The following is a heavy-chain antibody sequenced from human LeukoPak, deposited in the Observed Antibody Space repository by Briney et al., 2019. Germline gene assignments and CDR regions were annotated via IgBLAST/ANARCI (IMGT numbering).Heavy chain of an antibody. CDR1: GYTFSTYW. V-gene: IGHV5-51*01. CDR2: IYPGDSDT. J-gene: IGHJ3*02. D-gene: IGHD7-27*01. Sequence: GESLKISCKGSGYTFSTYWIGWVRQMPGKGLEWMGIIYPGDSDTRYSPSFQGQVTISADRSISTAYLQWSSLKASDTAMYYCARQLGITDAFDIWGQGTMVTVSS. CDR3: ARQLGITDAFDI.